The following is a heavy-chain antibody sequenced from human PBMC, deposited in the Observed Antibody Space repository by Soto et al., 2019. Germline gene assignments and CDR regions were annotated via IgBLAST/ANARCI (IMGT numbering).Heavy chain of an antibody. CDR2: FVPMFSSS. V-gene: IGHV1-69*01. CDR3: ARSGGTYYFDH. J-gene: IGHJ4*02. Sequence: QVQLVQSGAEVGKPGSSVNVSCKASGTTFSTHGIHWVRQAPGQGLEWMGGFVPMFSSSNYAQKFQGRLTIVADESTNSAYMELSSLRADDSAIYYCARSGGTYYFDHWGQGTLVTVSS. D-gene: IGHD1-1*01. CDR1: GTTFSTHG.